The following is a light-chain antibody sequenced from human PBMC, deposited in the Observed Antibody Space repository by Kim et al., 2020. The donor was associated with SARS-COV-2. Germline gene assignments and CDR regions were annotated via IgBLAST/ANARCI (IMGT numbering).Light chain of an antibody. CDR2: DAS. CDR3: QQTYIVPLT. V-gene: IGKV1-39*01. CDR1: QTISTY. Sequence: ASIGDRVTITCRTSQTISTYLSWYQHKPGTAPKLLIYDASSLQGGVPSRFSGSGSGTDFTLTISSLQPEDFATYYCQQTYIVPLTFGPGTKVDIK. J-gene: IGKJ3*01.